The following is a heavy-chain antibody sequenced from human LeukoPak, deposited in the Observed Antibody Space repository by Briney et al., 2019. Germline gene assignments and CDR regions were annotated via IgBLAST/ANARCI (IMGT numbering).Heavy chain of an antibody. J-gene: IGHJ5*02. D-gene: IGHD3-9*01. V-gene: IGHV3-23*01. Sequence: HPGGSLRLSCAASGFTFSSYAMSWVRQAPGKRLEWVSAISGSGGSTYYADSVKGRFTISRDNSKNTLYLQMNSLRAEDTAVYYCAKYYDILTGWFDPWGQGTLVTVSS. CDR1: GFTFSSYA. CDR2: ISGSGGST. CDR3: AKYYDILTGWFDP.